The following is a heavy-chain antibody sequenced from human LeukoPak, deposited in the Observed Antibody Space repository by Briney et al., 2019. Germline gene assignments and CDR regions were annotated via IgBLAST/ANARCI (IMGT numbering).Heavy chain of an antibody. CDR2: MNPNSGNT. Sequence: ASVKVSCKASGYTFTSYDINWVRQAPGQGLEWMGWMNPNSGNTGYAQKFQGRVAMTRNTSISTAYMELSSLRSEDTAVYYCARGGGYYDILTGYPDAFDIWGQGTMVTVSS. D-gene: IGHD3-9*01. CDR1: GYTFTSYD. V-gene: IGHV1-8*01. J-gene: IGHJ3*02. CDR3: ARGGGYYDILTGYPDAFDI.